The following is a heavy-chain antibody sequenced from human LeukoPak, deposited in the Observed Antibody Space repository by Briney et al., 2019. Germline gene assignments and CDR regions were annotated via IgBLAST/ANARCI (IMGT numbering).Heavy chain of an antibody. CDR3: ARVGFSYFTGYNWFDP. V-gene: IGHV4-34*01. D-gene: IGHD5-18*01. Sequence: KPSETLSLTCAVYGGSFGGYYWSWIRQPPGKGLEWIGEINHSGSTNYNPSLKSRVTISVDTSKNQFSLKLSSVTAADTAVYYCARVGFSYFTGYNWFDPWGQGTLVTVSS. CDR2: INHSGST. CDR1: GGSFGGYY. J-gene: IGHJ5*02.